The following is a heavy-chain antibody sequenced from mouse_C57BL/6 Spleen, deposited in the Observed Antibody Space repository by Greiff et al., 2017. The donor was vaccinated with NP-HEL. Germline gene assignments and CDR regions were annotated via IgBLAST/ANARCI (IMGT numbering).Heavy chain of an antibody. Sequence: EVKLMESGGDLVKPGGSLKLSCAASGFTFSSYGMSWVRQTPDKRLEWVATISSGGSYTYYPDSVKGRFTISRDNAKNTLYLQMSSLKSEDTAMYYCARHSTVVATRPYYFDYWGQGTTLTVSS. CDR2: ISSGGSYT. CDR1: GFTFSSYG. D-gene: IGHD1-1*01. CDR3: ARHSTVVATRPYYFDY. V-gene: IGHV5-6*01. J-gene: IGHJ2*01.